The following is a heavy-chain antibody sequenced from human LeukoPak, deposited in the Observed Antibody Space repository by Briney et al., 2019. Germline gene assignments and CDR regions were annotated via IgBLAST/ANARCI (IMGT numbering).Heavy chain of an antibody. Sequence: GGSLRLSCAASGFTFSSYGMNWVRQAPGKGLEWVSAISGSGGSTYYADSVKGRFTISRDNSKNTLYLQMNSLRAEDTAVYYCAKGRYCSGGSCYSYYFDYWGQGTLVTVSS. V-gene: IGHV3-23*01. CDR3: AKGRYCSGGSCYSYYFDY. CDR2: ISGSGGST. J-gene: IGHJ4*02. D-gene: IGHD2-15*01. CDR1: GFTFSSYG.